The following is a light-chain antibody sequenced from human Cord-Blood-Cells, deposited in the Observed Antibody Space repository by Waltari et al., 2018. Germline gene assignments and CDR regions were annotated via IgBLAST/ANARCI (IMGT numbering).Light chain of an antibody. CDR1: KSVLYSPNNKNY. CDR2: WAS. CDR3: QQYYSTPWT. Sequence: DIVMTQSPDSLAGSLGEGATITCKSSKSVLYSPNNKNYLAWYQQKPGQPPKLLIYWASTRESGVPDRFSGSGSGTDFTLTISSLQAEDVAVYYCQQYYSTPWTFGQGTKVEIK. J-gene: IGKJ1*01. V-gene: IGKV4-1*01.